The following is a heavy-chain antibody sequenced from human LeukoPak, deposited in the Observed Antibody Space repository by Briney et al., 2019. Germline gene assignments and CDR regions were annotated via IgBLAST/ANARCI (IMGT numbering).Heavy chain of an antibody. CDR2: ISSSSSYI. CDR3: AKDGGLWVSAHWGDS. J-gene: IGHJ4*02. Sequence: GGSLRLSCAASGFTSSSYWMSWVRQAPGKGLEWVSSISSSSSYIYYADSMKGRFTISRDNAKKSLYLQMNSLRAEDTAVYYCAKDGGLWVSAHWGDSWGRGTLVTVSS. D-gene: IGHD7-27*01. V-gene: IGHV3-21*04. CDR1: GFTSSSYW.